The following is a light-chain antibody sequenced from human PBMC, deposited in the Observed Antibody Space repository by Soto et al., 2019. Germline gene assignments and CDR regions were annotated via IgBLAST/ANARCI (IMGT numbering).Light chain of an antibody. CDR3: SLYTSSSTYVV. V-gene: IGLV2-14*01. CDR1: SSDVGGYNY. Sequence: QSALTQPASVSGSPGQSITISCTGTSSDVGGYNYVSWYQQNPGKAPKLMIYDVSNRPSGVSNRFSGSKSGNTASLTISGLQAEDEADYYCSLYTSSSTYVVFGGGTKLTVL. CDR2: DVS. J-gene: IGLJ2*01.